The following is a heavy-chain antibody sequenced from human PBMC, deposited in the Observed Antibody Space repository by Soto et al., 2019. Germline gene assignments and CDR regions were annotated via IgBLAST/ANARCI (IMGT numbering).Heavy chain of an antibody. CDR1: GFTSSSYA. CDR2: ISYDGSNK. D-gene: IGHD6-6*01. J-gene: IGHJ4*02. Sequence: QVQLVESGGGVVQPGRSLRLSCAASGFTSSSYAMHWVRQAPGKGLEWVAVISYDGSNKYYADSVKGRFTISRDNSKNTLYLQMNSLRAEDTAVYYCARGGGSSSLDYWGQGTLVTVSS. V-gene: IGHV3-30-3*01. CDR3: ARGGGSSSLDY.